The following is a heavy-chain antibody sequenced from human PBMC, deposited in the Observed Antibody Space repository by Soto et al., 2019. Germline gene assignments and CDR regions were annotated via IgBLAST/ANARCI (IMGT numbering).Heavy chain of an antibody. V-gene: IGHV4-59*01. CDR1: GVYISSYY. J-gene: IGHJ3*02. CDR2: IYYSGST. Sequence: SETLSLTCTVSGVYISSYYLSWIRTPPGKGLEWIGYIYYSGSTNYNPSLKSRVTISVDTSKNQFSLKLSSVTAADTAVYYCARRTLRYYYGSGSYYNLGPNDAFDIWGQGTMVTVSS. D-gene: IGHD3-10*01. CDR3: ARRTLRYYYGSGSYYNLGPNDAFDI.